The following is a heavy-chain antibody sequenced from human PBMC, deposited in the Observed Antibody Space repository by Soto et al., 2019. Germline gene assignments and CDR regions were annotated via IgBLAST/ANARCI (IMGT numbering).Heavy chain of an antibody. CDR3: ALLTVTTYYFDY. Sequence: SGPTLVNPTQTLTLTCTCSGFSLSTSGVGVGWIRQPPGKALEWLALIYWDDDKRYSPSLKSRLTITKDTSKNQVVLTMTNMDPVDTATYYCALLTVTTYYFDYWGQGTLVTVSS. CDR2: IYWDDDK. D-gene: IGHD4-17*01. J-gene: IGHJ4*02. V-gene: IGHV2-5*02. CDR1: GFSLSTSGVG.